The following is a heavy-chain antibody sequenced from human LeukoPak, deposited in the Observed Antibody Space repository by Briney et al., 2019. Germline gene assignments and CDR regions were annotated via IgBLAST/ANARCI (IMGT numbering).Heavy chain of an antibody. J-gene: IGHJ4*02. V-gene: IGHV4-39*07. Sequence: SETLSLTCTVSGGSISSSSYYWGWIRQPPGKGLEWIGSIYYSGSTYYNPSLKSRVTISVDTSKNQFSLKLSSVTAADTAVYYCARGLGYYDSSGYYFWGQGTLVTVSS. D-gene: IGHD3-22*01. CDR2: IYYSGST. CDR1: GGSISSSSYY. CDR3: ARGLGYYDSSGYYF.